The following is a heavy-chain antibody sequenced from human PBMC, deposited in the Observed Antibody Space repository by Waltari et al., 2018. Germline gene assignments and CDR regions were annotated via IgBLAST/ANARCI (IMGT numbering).Heavy chain of an antibody. Sequence: EVQVVESGGGLVEPGGCLRLYCAASGFTFNNYAMTWVRQAPGKGLEWVSSISKTGGSTYYADSVMGRFTISRDNSKNTQYLQMNNLRADDTAVYYCARDRWGSFDPWGQGTLVTVSS. D-gene: IGHD3-16*01. CDR1: GFTFNNYA. CDR3: ARDRWGSFDP. CDR2: ISKTGGST. V-gene: IGHV3-23*04. J-gene: IGHJ5*02.